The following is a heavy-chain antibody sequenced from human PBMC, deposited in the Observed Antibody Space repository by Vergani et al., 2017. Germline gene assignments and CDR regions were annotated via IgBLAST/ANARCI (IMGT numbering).Heavy chain of an antibody. Sequence: QVQLQQSGPGLVKPSQTLSLTCAISGDSVSSNSAAWNWIRQSPSRGLEWLGRTYYRSKWYNDYAVSVKSRITINPDTSKNQFSLKLSSVTAADTAVYYCARRGTGYCSGGSCYGSGEDYNWFDPWGQGTLVTVSS. D-gene: IGHD2-15*01. CDR2: TYYRSKWYN. CDR1: GDSVSSNSAA. J-gene: IGHJ5*02. CDR3: ARRGTGYCSGGSCYGSGEDYNWFDP. V-gene: IGHV6-1*01.